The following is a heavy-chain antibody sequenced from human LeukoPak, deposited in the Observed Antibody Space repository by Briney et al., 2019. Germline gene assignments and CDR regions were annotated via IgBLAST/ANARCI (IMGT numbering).Heavy chain of an antibody. J-gene: IGHJ6*03. D-gene: IGHD4-17*01. CDR1: GFTFSSYG. V-gene: IGHV3-49*04. Sequence: GPSLRLSCAASGFTFSSYGMHWVRLDAGKGRGWVGFIRSKVYGGTTEYAASVKGRFTISRDDSKSIAYLQMNSLKTEDTAVYYCTRDQIRTVTTKYYYYYMDVWGKGTTVTISS. CDR2: IRSKVYGGTT. CDR3: TRDQIRTVTTKYYYYYMDV.